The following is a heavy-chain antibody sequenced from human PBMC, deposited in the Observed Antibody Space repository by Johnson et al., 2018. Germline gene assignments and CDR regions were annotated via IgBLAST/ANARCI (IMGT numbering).Heavy chain of an antibody. V-gene: IGHV3-30*18. J-gene: IGHJ1*01. D-gene: IGHD4-17*01. CDR3: AKDMTTVTTAYFKH. Sequence: VQLVQSGGGVVQPGRSLRLSCAASGFTFSSYGMHWVRQAPGKGLEWVAVISYDGSNKYYADSVKGRFTISRDNSKNTLYLQMNSLRAEDTAVYYCAKDMTTVTTAYFKHWGQGTLVTVSS. CDR2: ISYDGSNK. CDR1: GFTFSSYG.